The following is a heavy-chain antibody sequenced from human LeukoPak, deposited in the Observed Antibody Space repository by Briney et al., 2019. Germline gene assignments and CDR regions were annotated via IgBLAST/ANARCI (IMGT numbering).Heavy chain of an antibody. CDR3: ARPGNPSPFDL. J-gene: IGHJ4*02. CDR2: IYYSGST. Sequence: PSETLSLTCTLSGGSIKSSDYYWAWLRQSPGKGLEWIGTIYYSGSTYSNPSIRSRLTFSADTSNNYFSLSPASATASATCLYLCARPGNPSPFDLWGQGILVTVSS. V-gene: IGHV4-39*02. CDR1: GGSIKSSDYY. D-gene: IGHD6-6*01.